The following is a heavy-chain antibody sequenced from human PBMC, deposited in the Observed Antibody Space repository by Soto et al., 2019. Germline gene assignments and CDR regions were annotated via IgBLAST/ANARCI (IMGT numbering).Heavy chain of an antibody. CDR2: VYGDGDK. D-gene: IGHD4-17*01. CDR3: AHNIGGDYFYGFDF. V-gene: IGHV2-5*02. CDR1: GISLTTSGEG. J-gene: IGHJ3*01. Sequence: QIALKESGPTLVKPTQTLTLTCTFSGISLTTSGEGVGWVRQPPGKGREWVALVYGDGDKRYLTSLKSRLTITKDTSKNQVVLTMTNMDPVDTGTYFCAHNIGGDYFYGFDFWGQGTKVTVSS.